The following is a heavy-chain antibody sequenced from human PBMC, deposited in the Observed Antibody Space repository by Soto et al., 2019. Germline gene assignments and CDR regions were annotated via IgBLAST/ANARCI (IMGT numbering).Heavy chain of an antibody. CDR3: TRGCSGGSCYYYYYGMDV. CDR2: IRSKAYGGTT. Sequence: PGGSLRLSCTAAGFTFGGYAMSWFRQAPGKGLEWVGFIRSKAYGGTTEYAASVKGRFTISRDDSKSIAYLQMKSLKTEDTAVYYCTRGCSGGSCYYYYYGMDVWGQGTTVTVSS. CDR1: GFTFGGYA. V-gene: IGHV3-49*03. J-gene: IGHJ6*02. D-gene: IGHD2-15*01.